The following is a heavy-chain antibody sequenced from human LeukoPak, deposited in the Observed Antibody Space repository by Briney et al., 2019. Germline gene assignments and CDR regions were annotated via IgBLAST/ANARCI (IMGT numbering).Heavy chain of an antibody. CDR1: GFTFSSYS. Sequence: AGSLCLSCAASGFTFSSYSMNWVRQAPGKGLEWVSSINSSSSYKYYAASVKGRFTISRDNAKNSLYLQMNSLRAEDTAVYYCARDSYRGFGELLLFDFWGQGTLVTVSS. D-gene: IGHD3-10*01. V-gene: IGHV3-21*01. CDR3: ARDSYRGFGELLLFDF. J-gene: IGHJ4*02. CDR2: INSSSSYK.